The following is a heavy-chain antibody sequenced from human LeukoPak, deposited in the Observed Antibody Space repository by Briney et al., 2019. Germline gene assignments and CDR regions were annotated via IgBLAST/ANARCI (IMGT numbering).Heavy chain of an antibody. V-gene: IGHV4-39*01. J-gene: IGHJ3*02. CDR3: ARRFAPSRNDAFDI. Sequence: PSETLSLTCTVSGGSINSSSYYWGWIRQPPGKGLEWIGTIYYSGSTYYNPSLKSRVTISVDTSKNQFSLKLSSVTASDTVVYYCARRFAPSRNDAFDIWGQGTMVTVSS. CDR2: IYYSGST. CDR1: GGSINSSSYY. D-gene: IGHD3-10*01.